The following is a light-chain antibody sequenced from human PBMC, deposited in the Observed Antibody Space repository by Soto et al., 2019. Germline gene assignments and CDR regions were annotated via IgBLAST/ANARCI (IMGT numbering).Light chain of an antibody. Sequence: DIPVTHSPSSLSASVGDRVAITCQASQNINNYVSCYQQKPGRAPKLLIYDASNSEAVLPSRFRGSASGTDFTFTISRLQPEDIATYYCQQYESLPTFGQGTRLEIK. V-gene: IGKV1-33*01. CDR2: DAS. J-gene: IGKJ5*01. CDR1: QNINNY. CDR3: QQYESLPT.